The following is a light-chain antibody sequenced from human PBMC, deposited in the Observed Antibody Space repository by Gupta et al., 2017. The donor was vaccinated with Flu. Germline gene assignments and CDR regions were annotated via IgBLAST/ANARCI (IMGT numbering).Light chain of an antibody. J-gene: IGLJ1*01. V-gene: IGLV2-14*03. CDR3: SSFSSSSTLFV. CDR1: SSDVGGYNF. CDR2: EVS. Sequence: QSALTQPASVSESPGQSITISCTGTSSDVGGYNFVSWFQQHPGIAPKLMIYEVSNRPSGVSNRFSGSKSGNTASLTISGLQAEDESDYYCSSFSSSSTLFVFGTGTKVTVL.